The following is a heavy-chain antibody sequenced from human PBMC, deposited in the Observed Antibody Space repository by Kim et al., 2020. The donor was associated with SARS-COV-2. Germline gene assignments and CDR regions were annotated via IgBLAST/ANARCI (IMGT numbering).Heavy chain of an antibody. CDR3: ARAPDELLWFGEGGGSFDY. J-gene: IGHJ4*02. V-gene: IGHV3-30*07. Sequence: KGRFTISRDNSKNTLYLQMNGLRAEDTAVYYGARAPDELLWFGEGGGSFDYWGQGTLVTVSS. D-gene: IGHD3-10*01.